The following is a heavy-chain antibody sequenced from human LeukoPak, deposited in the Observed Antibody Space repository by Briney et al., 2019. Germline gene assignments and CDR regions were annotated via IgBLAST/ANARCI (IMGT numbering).Heavy chain of an antibody. D-gene: IGHD1-26*01. V-gene: IGHV3-7*01. CDR3: ARDRESYWYPYLGS. CDR2: IKEDGSTK. J-gene: IGHJ4*02. Sequence: GGSLRLSCATSGFTFTNYLMSWVRQAPGKGLEWVANIKEDGSTKWYVDSVRGRFTISRDNAKNSLYLQMDGLRAEDTAVYYCARDRESYWYPYLGSWGQGTLVTVSP. CDR1: GFTFTNYL.